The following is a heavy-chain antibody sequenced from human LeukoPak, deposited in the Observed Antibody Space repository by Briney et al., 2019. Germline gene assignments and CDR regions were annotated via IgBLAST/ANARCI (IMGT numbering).Heavy chain of an antibody. J-gene: IGHJ4*02. V-gene: IGHV3-48*03. D-gene: IGHD3-10*01. Sequence: GSLRLSCAASGFTFSSYEMNWVRQAPGKGLEWVSYISSSGSTIYYADSVKGRFTISRDNAKNSLYLQMNSLRAEDTAVYYCTSITMVRGVIPTYDYWGQGTLVTVSS. CDR1: GFTFSSYE. CDR3: TSITMVRGVIPTYDY. CDR2: ISSSGSTI.